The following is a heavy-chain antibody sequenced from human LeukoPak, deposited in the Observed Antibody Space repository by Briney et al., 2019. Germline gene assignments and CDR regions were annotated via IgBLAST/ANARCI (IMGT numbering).Heavy chain of an antibody. Sequence: GGSLRLSCAASGFTFSNYGIHWVRQAPGKGLEWVGVIWHDGSNKYYGDSVKGRFTISRDNSKNTLYLQMSSLRVEDTAVYYCARQTATYDLDYWGQGTLVTVYS. CDR1: GFTFSNYG. CDR3: ARQTATYDLDY. CDR2: IWHDGSNK. V-gene: IGHV3-33*01. D-gene: IGHD3-3*01. J-gene: IGHJ4*02.